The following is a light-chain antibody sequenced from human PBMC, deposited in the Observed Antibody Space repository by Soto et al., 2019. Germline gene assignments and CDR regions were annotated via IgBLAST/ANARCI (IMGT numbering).Light chain of an antibody. V-gene: IGKV3D-20*01. Sequence: EVVLTQSPATLSLSPGERATLSCGASQTVRSDYVAWYHQAPGLAPRLLINYASHRAPGIPDRFRGSGSGTDFTLTISRLEPEDSGMYYCQQYGSLPMSTFGQGTRLEIK. J-gene: IGKJ5*01. CDR1: QTVRSDY. CDR2: YAS. CDR3: QQYGSLPMST.